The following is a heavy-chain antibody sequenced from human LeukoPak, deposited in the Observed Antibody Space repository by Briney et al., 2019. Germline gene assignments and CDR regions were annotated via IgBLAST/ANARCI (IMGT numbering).Heavy chain of an antibody. Sequence: SETLSLTCAVSGGSISSDNWWSWVRQPPGKGLEWIGEIYHSGSTNYNPPLQSRVTISVDKSNNHFSLRLTSVTAAVTAVYYCATNGWYCLDHWGQGALVTVSS. CDR2: IYHSGST. J-gene: IGHJ1*01. CDR3: ATNGWYCLDH. CDR1: GGSISSDNW. D-gene: IGHD6-19*01. V-gene: IGHV4-4*02.